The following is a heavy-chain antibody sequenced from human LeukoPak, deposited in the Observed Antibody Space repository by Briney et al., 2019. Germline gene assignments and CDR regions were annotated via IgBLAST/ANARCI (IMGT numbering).Heavy chain of an antibody. J-gene: IGHJ4*02. Sequence: SVKVSSKASGGTFSSYAISWVRQAPGQGLEWMGRIIPIFGIANYAQKFQGRVTITADKSTSTAYMELSSLRSEDTAVYYCAYYDSSGYHFDYWGQGTLVTVSS. CDR3: AYYDSSGYHFDY. D-gene: IGHD3-22*01. CDR2: IIPIFGIA. V-gene: IGHV1-69*04. CDR1: GGTFSSYA.